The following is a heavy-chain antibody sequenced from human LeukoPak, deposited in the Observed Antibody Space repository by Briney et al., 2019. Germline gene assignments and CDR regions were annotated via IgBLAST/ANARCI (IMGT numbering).Heavy chain of an antibody. V-gene: IGHV4-4*07. Sequence: SETLSLTCTVSGGSISSYYWNWIRQPAGKGREWIGRIYSSGSTYYNPSLRSRVTMSVDASKNQFSLSLTSVTAADTAVYYCARDSVGAIFDYWAQGTLVTVSS. CDR2: IYSSGST. CDR1: GGSISSYY. CDR3: ARDSVGAIFDY. D-gene: IGHD1-26*01. J-gene: IGHJ4*02.